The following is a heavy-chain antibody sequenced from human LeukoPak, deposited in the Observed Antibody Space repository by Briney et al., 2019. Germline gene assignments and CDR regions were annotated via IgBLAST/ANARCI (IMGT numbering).Heavy chain of an antibody. CDR2: INHSGST. J-gene: IGHJ4*02. Sequence: PSETLSLTCAVYGGSFSGYYWSWIRQPPGKGLEWIGEINHSGSTNYNPPLKSRVTISVDTSKNQFSLKLSSVTAADTAVYYCARTPSLHSSSPDYWGQGTLVTVSS. CDR3: ARTPSLHSSSPDY. V-gene: IGHV4-34*01. CDR1: GGSFSGYY. D-gene: IGHD6-13*01.